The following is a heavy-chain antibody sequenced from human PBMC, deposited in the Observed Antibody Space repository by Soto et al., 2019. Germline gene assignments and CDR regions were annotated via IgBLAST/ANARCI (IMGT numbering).Heavy chain of an antibody. CDR1: GFSFSSYW. CDR3: VRSYDI. V-gene: IGHV3-74*01. CDR2: VKTDGSLT. Sequence: EVQLVESGGGLVQPGGSLRLSCAASGFSFSSYWMHWVRQAPGKGLVWVSRVKTDGSLTNYADSVKGRFTISRDNAKNTVYLQMNSMRAEDTAVYYCVRSYDIWGQGTMVTVS. J-gene: IGHJ3*02.